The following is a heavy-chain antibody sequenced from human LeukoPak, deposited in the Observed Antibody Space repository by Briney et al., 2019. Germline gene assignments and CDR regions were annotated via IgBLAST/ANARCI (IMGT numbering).Heavy chain of an antibody. CDR2: IHYDGSNE. CDR3: ARFIAAPYYFDY. Sequence: GGSLRLSCAASGFTFSSYGMHWVRQAPGKGLEWVAFIHYDGSNEYYADSVKGRFTISRDNAKNSLYLQMNSLRAEDTAVYYCARFIAAPYYFDYWGRGTLVTVSS. CDR1: GFTFSSYG. V-gene: IGHV3-30*02. J-gene: IGHJ4*02. D-gene: IGHD6-13*01.